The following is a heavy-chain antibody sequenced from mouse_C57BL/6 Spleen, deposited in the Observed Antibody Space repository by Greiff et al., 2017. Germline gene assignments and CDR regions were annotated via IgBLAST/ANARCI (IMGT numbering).Heavy chain of an antibody. D-gene: IGHD2-4*01. Sequence: EVQLQQSGPELVKPGASVKISCKASGYTFTDYYMNWVKQSHGKSLEWIGDINPNNGGTSYNQKFKGKATLTVDKSSSTAYMGLRSLTSEDSAVNYCASHYDYDDYFDYWGQGTALTVSS. V-gene: IGHV1-26*01. CDR1: GYTFTDYY. CDR3: ASHYDYDDYFDY. CDR2: INPNNGGT. J-gene: IGHJ2*01.